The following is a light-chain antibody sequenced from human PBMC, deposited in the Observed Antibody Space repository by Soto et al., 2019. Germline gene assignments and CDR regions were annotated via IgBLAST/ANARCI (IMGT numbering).Light chain of an antibody. Sequence: QSVLTQPASVSGSPGQSITISYTGTSSDVGGYNYVSWYQHHPGKAPKLIIFDVSNRPSGISNRFSGSKSGNTASLTISGLQAEDEAAYYCISYTSSSPYVFGSGRKVTV. CDR3: ISYTSSSPYV. CDR2: DVS. J-gene: IGLJ1*01. V-gene: IGLV2-14*03. CDR1: SSDVGGYNY.